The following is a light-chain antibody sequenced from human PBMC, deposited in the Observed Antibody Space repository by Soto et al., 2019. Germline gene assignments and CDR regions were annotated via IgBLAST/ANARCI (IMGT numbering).Light chain of an antibody. CDR2: EDN. CDR3: QFYDSHNQVV. Sequence: NFMLTQPHSVSESPGKTVTISCTGSSGSIASNYVQWYQQRPGSAPTTVIYEDNQRPSGVPDRFSGSIDSSSNSASLTISGLETGDEADYFCQFYDSHNQVVFGGGTKLTVL. V-gene: IGLV6-57*02. CDR1: SGSIASNY. J-gene: IGLJ2*01.